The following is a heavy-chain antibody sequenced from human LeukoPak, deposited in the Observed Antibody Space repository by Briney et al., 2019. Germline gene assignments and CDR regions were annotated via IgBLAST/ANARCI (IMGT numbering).Heavy chain of an antibody. V-gene: IGHV4-31*03. CDR3: ARDSGSYPNYFDY. CDR2: IYYSGST. D-gene: IGHD1-26*01. Sequence: PSETLSLTCTVSGGSISSGGYYWSWIRQHPGKGLEWIGYIYYSGSTYYNPSLKNRVTISVDTSKNQFSLKLSSVTAADTAVYYCARDSGSYPNYFDYWGQGTLVTVSS. J-gene: IGHJ4*02. CDR1: GGSISSGGYY.